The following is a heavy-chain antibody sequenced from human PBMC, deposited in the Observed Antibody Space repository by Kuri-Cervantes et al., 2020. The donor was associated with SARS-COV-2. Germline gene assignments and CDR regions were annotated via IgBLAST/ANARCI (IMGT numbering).Heavy chain of an antibody. CDR3: AEGTRSSGYYCGLDF. CDR1: GFTFSSYA. V-gene: IGHV3-23*01. D-gene: IGHD3-22*01. CDR2: ISGSGGST. J-gene: IGHJ4*02. Sequence: GESLKISCAASGFTFSSYAMSWVRQAPGKGLEWVSTISGSGGSTYYADSVKGRFTIPRDNSKNTLYLQMNSLRADDTAVYYCAEGTRSSGYYCGLDFWGQGTLVTVSS.